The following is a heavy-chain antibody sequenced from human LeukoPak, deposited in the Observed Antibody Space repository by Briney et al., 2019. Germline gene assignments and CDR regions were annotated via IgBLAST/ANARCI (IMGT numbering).Heavy chain of an antibody. J-gene: IGHJ4*02. CDR1: GFTFSDYY. CDR3: ARTLTTDPGFDY. Sequence: PGGSLRLSCAASGFTFSDYYMSWVRQAPGKGLEWLSYISSSGSTIYYADSVKGRFTISRDNAKNSLYLQMNSRRAEDTAVYYCARTLTTDPGFDYWGQGTLVTVSS. CDR2: ISSSGSTI. V-gene: IGHV3-11*04. D-gene: IGHD4-17*01.